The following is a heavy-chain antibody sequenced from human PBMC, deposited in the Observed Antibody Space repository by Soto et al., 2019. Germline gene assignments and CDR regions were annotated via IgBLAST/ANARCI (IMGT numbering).Heavy chain of an antibody. D-gene: IGHD3-3*01. CDR2: IYHSGST. CDR1: GGSTSSSNW. CDR3: ARGYDFWSGYRYYFDY. V-gene: IGHV4-4*02. J-gene: IGHJ4*02. Sequence: PSETLSLTCAVSGGSTSSSNWWSWVRQPPGKGLEWIGEIYHSGSTNYNPSLKSRVTISVNKSKNQFSLKLSSVTAADTAVYYCARGYDFWSGYRYYFDYWGQGTLVTVSS.